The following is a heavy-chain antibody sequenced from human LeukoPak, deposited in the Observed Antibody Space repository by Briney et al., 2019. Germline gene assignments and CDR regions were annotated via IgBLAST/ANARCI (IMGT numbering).Heavy chain of an antibody. CDR2: ISGSGGST. CDR1: GFTFSSYG. CDR3: AKNHDSNGYHTDDAFDI. Sequence: GGSLRLSCAASGFTFSSYGMSWVRQAPGKGLEWVSAISGSGGSTYYADSVKGRFTISRDNAKNTLYLQMNSLRADDTGVYYCAKNHDSNGYHTDDAFDIWGQGTMVTVSS. J-gene: IGHJ3*02. V-gene: IGHV3-23*01. D-gene: IGHD3-22*01.